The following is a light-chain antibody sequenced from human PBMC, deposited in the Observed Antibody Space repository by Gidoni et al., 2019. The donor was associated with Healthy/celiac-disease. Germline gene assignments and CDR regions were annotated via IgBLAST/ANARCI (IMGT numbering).Light chain of an antibody. Sequence: DIVMTQSPYSLAVSLGERATINCKSSQIVLYSSNNKNYLAWYQQKPGQPPKLLIYWASTRESGVPDRFSGSGSGTDFTLTISSLQAEDVAVYYCQQYYSTPYTFGQGTKLEIK. CDR2: WAS. V-gene: IGKV4-1*01. CDR1: QIVLYSSNNKNY. CDR3: QQYYSTPYT. J-gene: IGKJ2*01.